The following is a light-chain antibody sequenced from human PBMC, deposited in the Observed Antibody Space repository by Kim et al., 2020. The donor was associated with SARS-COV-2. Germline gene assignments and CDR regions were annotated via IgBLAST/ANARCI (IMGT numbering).Light chain of an antibody. V-gene: IGLV1-47*01. J-gene: IGLJ2*01. CDR2: RNN. CDR3: VVWDDRLSGRV. CDR1: SSNIAVNN. Sequence: GQRVTFSSSASSSNIAVNNGFWFQHLPGTAPKPLIYRNNQQPSGVPDRFSGSKSGTSASLAISGLRSEDEADYYCVVWDDRLSGRVFGGGTQLTVL.